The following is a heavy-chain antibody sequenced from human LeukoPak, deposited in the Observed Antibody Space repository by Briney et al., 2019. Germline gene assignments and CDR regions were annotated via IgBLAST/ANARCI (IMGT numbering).Heavy chain of an antibody. CDR3: AKDDAWLRFGE. CDR1: GFAFSNHG. CDR2: ISPSGDIT. J-gene: IGHJ4*02. D-gene: IGHD3-10*01. Sequence: GGSLRLSCAASGFAFSNHGMNWVRQAPGKGLEWVSGISPSGDITYYADSVKGRFTISRDNSKNTLYLEVISLTAEDTAVYYCAKDDAWLRFGEWSQGTLVTVSS. V-gene: IGHV3-23*01.